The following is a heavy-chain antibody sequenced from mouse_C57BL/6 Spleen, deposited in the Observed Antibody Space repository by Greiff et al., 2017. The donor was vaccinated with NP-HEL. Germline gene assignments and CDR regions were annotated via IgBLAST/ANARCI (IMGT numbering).Heavy chain of an antibody. D-gene: IGHD1-1*01. CDR3: ASFGSSSLYFDY. CDR2: IYPRSGNT. V-gene: IGHV1-81*01. J-gene: IGHJ2*01. CDR1: GYTFTSYG. Sequence: QVQLKQSGAELARPGASVKLSCKASGYTFTSYGISWVKQRTGQGLEWIGEIYPRSGNTYYNEKFKGKATLTADKSSSTAYMELRSLTSEDSAVYFCASFGSSSLYFDYWGQGTTLTVSS.